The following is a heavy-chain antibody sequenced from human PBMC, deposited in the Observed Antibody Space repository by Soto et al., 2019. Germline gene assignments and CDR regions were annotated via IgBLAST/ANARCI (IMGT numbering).Heavy chain of an antibody. V-gene: IGHV4-30-4*01. D-gene: IGHD2-2*01. J-gene: IGHJ5*02. Sequence: SETLSLTCTVSGGSISSGDCYWSWIRQPPGKGLEWIGYIYYSGSTYYNPSLKSRVTISVDTSKNQFSLKLSSVTAADTAVYYCARVTRYCSSTSCYWFDPWGQGTLVIVSS. CDR1: GGSISSGDCY. CDR3: ARVTRYCSSTSCYWFDP. CDR2: IYYSGST.